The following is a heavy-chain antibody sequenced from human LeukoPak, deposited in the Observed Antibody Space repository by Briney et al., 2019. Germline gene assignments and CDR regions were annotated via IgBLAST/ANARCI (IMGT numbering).Heavy chain of an antibody. D-gene: IGHD3-16*01. J-gene: IGHJ4*02. CDR3: ARDRYDYVWGSHGY. CDR2: ISSSSSYI. CDR1: GFSFSGYS. V-gene: IGHV3-21*01. Sequence: GPRRLTCARSGFSFSGYSMDWVGQATAKGLEWVSSISSSSSYIYYADSVKGRFTISRDNAKNSLYLQMNSLRAEDTAVYYCARDRYDYVWGSHGYWGQGTLVTVSS.